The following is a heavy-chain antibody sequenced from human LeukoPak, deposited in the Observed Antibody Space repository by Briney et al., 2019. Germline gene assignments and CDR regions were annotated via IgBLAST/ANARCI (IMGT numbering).Heavy chain of an antibody. J-gene: IGHJ4*02. CDR3: ARATVTMLDY. V-gene: IGHV4-31*03. CDR1: GGSISSGGYY. D-gene: IGHD4-11*01. CDR2: IYYSGST. Sequence: SQTLSLTCTVSGGSISSGGYYWSWIRQHPGKGLEWVGYIYYSGSTYYNPSLKSRVTISVDTSKNQFSLKLSSVTAADTAVYYCARATVTMLDYWGQGTLVTVSS.